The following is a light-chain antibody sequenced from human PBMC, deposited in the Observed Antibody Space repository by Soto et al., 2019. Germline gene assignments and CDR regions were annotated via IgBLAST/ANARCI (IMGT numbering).Light chain of an antibody. CDR1: QSVSTW. CDR2: DAS. Sequence: LYPSALSPPAPATPVVLLGARQSVSTWLAWYQQKPGEAPKLLIYDASSLPSGVPSRFSGSGSGTEFTLTIGSLQPEDFATYYCQQYKSYPRTFGPGTKVDIK. J-gene: IGKJ1*01. V-gene: IGKV1-5*02. CDR3: QQYKSYPRT.